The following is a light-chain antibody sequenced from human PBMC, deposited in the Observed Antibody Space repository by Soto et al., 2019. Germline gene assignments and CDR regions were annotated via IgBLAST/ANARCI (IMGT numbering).Light chain of an antibody. Sequence: QSVLTQSPSASASLGASVKLTYTLSSGHSSYAIAWHQQQPEKGPRYLMKLNSDVSHSKGDGIPDRFSGSSSGAERYLTISSLQSEDEADYYCQTWGTGIHVVFGGGTQLTVL. CDR1: SGHSSYA. V-gene: IGLV4-69*01. CDR3: QTWGTGIHVV. CDR2: LNSDVSH. J-gene: IGLJ2*01.